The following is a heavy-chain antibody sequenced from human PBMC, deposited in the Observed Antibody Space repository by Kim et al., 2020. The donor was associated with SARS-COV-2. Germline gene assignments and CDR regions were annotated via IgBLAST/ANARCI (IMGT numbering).Heavy chain of an antibody. CDR3: AKAWDY. CDR2: GSGERT. Sequence: GSGERTDYPNSVKGRFTISRDNSKNTLYLKMNSLRAEDTAVYYCAKAWDYWGQGTLVTVSS. V-gene: IGHV3-23*01. J-gene: IGHJ4*02.